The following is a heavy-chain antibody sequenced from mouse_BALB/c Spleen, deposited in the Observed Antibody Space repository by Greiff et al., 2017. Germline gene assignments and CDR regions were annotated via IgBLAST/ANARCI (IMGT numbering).Heavy chain of an antibody. D-gene: IGHD2-1*01. CDR3: ARGGIYYGLAY. CDR2: IYPGDGDT. V-gene: IGHV1-82*01. Sequence: QVQLQQSGPELVKPGASVKISCKASGYAFSSSWMNWVKQRPGQGLEWIGRIYPGDGDTTYNGKFKGKATLTADKSSSTAYMQLSSLTSVDSAVYFCARGGIYYGLAYWGQGTLVTVSA. J-gene: IGHJ3*01. CDR1: GYAFSSSW.